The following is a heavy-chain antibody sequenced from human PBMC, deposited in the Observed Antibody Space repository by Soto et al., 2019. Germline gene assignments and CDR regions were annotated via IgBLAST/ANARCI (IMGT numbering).Heavy chain of an antibody. CDR2: SNHSGTT. V-gene: IGHV4-34*01. Sequence: QVHLEQWGAGLLNPSETLSLTCAVSGGSLSGYYWSWVRKSPGQGLEWVGESNHSGTTNYNPSLKTRVTRSADTSKHQFSLRLSSVTAADSAVYYCASYHYLDLWTGSRHYMDVWGRGPTVTVSS. D-gene: IGHD3-9*01. CDR3: ASYHYLDLWTGSRHYMDV. CDR1: GGSLSGYY. J-gene: IGHJ6*03.